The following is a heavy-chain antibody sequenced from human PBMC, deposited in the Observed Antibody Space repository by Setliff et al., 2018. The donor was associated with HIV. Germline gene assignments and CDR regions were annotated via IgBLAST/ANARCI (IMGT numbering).Heavy chain of an antibody. D-gene: IGHD2-15*01. CDR2: IRYDGSNK. CDR3: AKETGYCSGGSCLGGMDV. V-gene: IGHV3-30*02. CDR1: GFTFSSYG. J-gene: IGHJ6*02. Sequence: HPGGSLRLSCAASGFTFSSYGMHWVRQAPGKGLEWVAFIRYDGSNKYYADSVKGRFTISRDNSKNTLYLQMNSLRAEDTAVYYCAKETGYCSGGSCLGGMDVWGQGTTVTVSS.